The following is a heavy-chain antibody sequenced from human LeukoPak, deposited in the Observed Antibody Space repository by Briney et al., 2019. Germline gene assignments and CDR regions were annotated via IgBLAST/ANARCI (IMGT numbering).Heavy chain of an antibody. CDR3: ARGLTGSRRYFDS. V-gene: IGHV4-59*12. J-gene: IGHJ4*02. CDR1: GGSISNYY. CDR2: IYYSGST. D-gene: IGHD3-10*01. Sequence: PSETLSLTCTVSGGSISNYYWSWIRQPPGKGLEWIGYIYYSGSTNYNPSLKSRVTISVDTSKNQFSLKLSSVTAADTAVYYCARGLTGSRRYFDSWGQGTLVTVSS.